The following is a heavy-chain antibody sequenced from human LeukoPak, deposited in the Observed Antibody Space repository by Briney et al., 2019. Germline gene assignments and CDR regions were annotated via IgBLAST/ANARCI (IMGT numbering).Heavy chain of an antibody. CDR1: GGTFSSYA. CDR3: ATNGLERCFFSY. CDR2: IIPMFGTP. Sequence: GASVKVSCKASGGTFSSYAINWVRQAPGQGLEWMGGIIPMFGTPNYAQRVQGRVTITADESTSTAYMELRSLRSEDTAVYYCATNGLERCFFSYWGQGTLVTVSS. J-gene: IGHJ4*02. D-gene: IGHD1-1*01. V-gene: IGHV1-69*01.